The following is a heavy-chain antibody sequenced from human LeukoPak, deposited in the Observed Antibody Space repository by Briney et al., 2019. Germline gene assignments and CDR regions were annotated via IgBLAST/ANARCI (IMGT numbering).Heavy chain of an antibody. J-gene: IGHJ3*02. D-gene: IGHD4-17*01. CDR3: ARWGRHATVTTSSNAFDI. V-gene: IGHV1-8*01. CDR2: MNPNSGNT. CDR1: GYTFTSYD. Sequence: GASVKVSCKASGYTFTSYDINWVRQATGQGLEWMGWMNPNSGNTGYAQKFQGRVTMTRNTSISTAYMELSSLRSEDTAVYYCARWGRHATVTTSSNAFDIWGQGTMVTVSS.